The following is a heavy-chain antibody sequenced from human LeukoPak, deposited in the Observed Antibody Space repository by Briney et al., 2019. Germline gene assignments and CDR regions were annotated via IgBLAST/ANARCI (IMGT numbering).Heavy chain of an antibody. Sequence: PSETLSLTCTVSGGSISSYYWSWIRQPPGKGLEWIGYIYYSGSTNYNPSLKSRVTISVDTSKNQFSLKLSSVTAADTAVYYCARHTYGGASPFDYWGQGTLVTVSS. CDR3: ARHTYGGASPFDY. CDR2: IYYSGST. J-gene: IGHJ4*02. CDR1: GGSISSYY. D-gene: IGHD4-23*01. V-gene: IGHV4-59*08.